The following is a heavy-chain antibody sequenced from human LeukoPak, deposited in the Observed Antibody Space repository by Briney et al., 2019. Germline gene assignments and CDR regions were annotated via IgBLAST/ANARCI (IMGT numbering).Heavy chain of an antibody. V-gene: IGHV3-7*01. CDR3: ARDRVQRSSWYRGALGY. Sequence: GGSLRLSCAASGFTFSGYWMTWVRQAPGKGLEWVANIKQDGSEKYYVDSVKGRFTISRDNAQNSLYLQMNSLRAEDTAVYHCARDRVQRSSWYRGALGYWGQGTLVTVSS. CDR1: GFTFSGYW. D-gene: IGHD6-13*01. CDR2: IKQDGSEK. J-gene: IGHJ4*02.